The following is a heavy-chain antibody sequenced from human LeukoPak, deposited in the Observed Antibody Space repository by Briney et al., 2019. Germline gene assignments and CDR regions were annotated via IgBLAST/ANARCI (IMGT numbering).Heavy chain of an antibody. CDR2: INLGGST. Sequence: SETLSLTCAVYGGSVSGYYWSWIRQPPGKGLEWIGDINLGGSTNYNPSLKSRVTISVDTSKNQFSLKLSSVTAADTAVYYCAREGPYTFGGVIVKYFDYWGQGTLVTVSS. J-gene: IGHJ4*02. V-gene: IGHV4-34*01. CDR3: AREGPYTFGGVIVKYFDY. CDR1: GGSVSGYY. D-gene: IGHD3-16*02.